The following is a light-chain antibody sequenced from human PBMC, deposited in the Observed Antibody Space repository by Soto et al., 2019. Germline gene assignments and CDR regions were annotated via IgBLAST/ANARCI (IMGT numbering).Light chain of an antibody. J-gene: IGKJ4*01. CDR2: FAS. CDR3: QQSGSPPLT. Sequence: EIVLTQSPGTLSLSPGERATLSCRASQSLPSNWLAWYQQKPGQPPRLLIFFASTRATAIPDRFSGSGSGTDFTLTISRLEPEDSALYYCQQSGSPPLTFGGGTKVEI. V-gene: IGKV3-20*01. CDR1: QSLPSNW.